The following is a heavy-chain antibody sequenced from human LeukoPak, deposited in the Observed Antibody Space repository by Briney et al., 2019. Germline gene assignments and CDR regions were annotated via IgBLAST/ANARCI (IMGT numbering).Heavy chain of an antibody. V-gene: IGHV1-69*13. D-gene: IGHD2-21*02. Sequence: ASVKVSCKASGGTFSSYAISWVRQAPGQGLERMGGIIPIFGTANYAQKFQGRVTITADESTSTAYMELSSLRSEDTAVYYCARGGHIVVVTGYYFDYWGQGTLVTVSS. CDR2: IIPIFGTA. J-gene: IGHJ4*02. CDR1: GGTFSSYA. CDR3: ARGGHIVVVTGYYFDY.